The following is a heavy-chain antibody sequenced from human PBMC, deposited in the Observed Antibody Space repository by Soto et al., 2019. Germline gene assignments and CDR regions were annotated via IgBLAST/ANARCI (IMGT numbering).Heavy chain of an antibody. Sequence: GASVEVSCKASGYTFTSYGISWVRQAPGQGLEWMGWISAYNGNTNYAQKLQGRVTMTTDTSTSTAYMELRSLRSDDTAVYYCARDRGPIAVAGTGFDYWGQGTLVTVSS. CDR1: GYTFTSYG. V-gene: IGHV1-18*01. CDR2: ISAYNGNT. CDR3: ARDRGPIAVAGTGFDY. D-gene: IGHD6-19*01. J-gene: IGHJ4*02.